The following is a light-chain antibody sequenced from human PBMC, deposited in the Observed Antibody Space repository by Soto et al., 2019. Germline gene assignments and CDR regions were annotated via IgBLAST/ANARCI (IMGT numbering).Light chain of an antibody. V-gene: IGLV1-47*01. CDR1: SSNIGSSY. CDR3: SAWDESLSGWV. Sequence: QSALTQPPSVSGTPGQRVTISCSGSSSNIGSSYVYWYQQLPGTAPKLLIYRNNQWPSGVPDRFSGSKAGTSASLVISGLRSEDEADYYCSAWDESLSGWVFGGGTQLTVL. J-gene: IGLJ7*01. CDR2: RNN.